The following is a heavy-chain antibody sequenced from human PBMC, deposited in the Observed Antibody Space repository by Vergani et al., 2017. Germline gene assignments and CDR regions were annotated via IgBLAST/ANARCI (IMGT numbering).Heavy chain of an antibody. V-gene: IGHV3-43*01. D-gene: IGHD3-3*01. Sequence: EVHLLESGGGLVQSGGSLRLSCAASGFTFDDYTMHWVRQAPGKGLEWVSLISWDGGSTYYADSVKGRFTISRDNSKNTLYLQMNSLRAEDTAVYYCARDPTYYDFWSGYYFDYWGQGTLVTVSS. CDR3: ARDPTYYDFWSGYYFDY. J-gene: IGHJ4*02. CDR2: ISWDGGST. CDR1: GFTFDDYT.